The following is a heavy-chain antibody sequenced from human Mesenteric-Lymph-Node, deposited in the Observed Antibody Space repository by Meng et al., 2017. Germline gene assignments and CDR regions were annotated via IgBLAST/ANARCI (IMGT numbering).Heavy chain of an antibody. V-gene: IGHV1-2*06. CDR2: INPNSGGT. CDR3: ARVRITMVRGVSYYYGMDV. CDR1: GGTFSSYA. D-gene: IGHD3-10*01. J-gene: IGHJ6*02. Sequence: ASVKVSCKASGGTFSSYAISWVRQAPGQGLEWMGRINPNSGGTNYAQKFQGRVTMTRDTSISTAYMELSRLRSDDTAVYYCARVRITMVRGVSYYYGMDVWGQGTTVTVSS.